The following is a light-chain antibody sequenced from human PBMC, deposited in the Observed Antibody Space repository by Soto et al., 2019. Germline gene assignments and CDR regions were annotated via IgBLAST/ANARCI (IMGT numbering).Light chain of an antibody. CDR2: DAS. V-gene: IGKV1-5*01. J-gene: IGKJ2*01. Sequence: DIQMTQSPSTLSASVGDRVTITCRASQSINGWLAWYQQKPGKAPKLLIYDASILQSGVPSRFSGSRSGTEFTLTITSLQPDDFATYYCQHYNTCLFGQGTKLEI. CDR1: QSINGW. CDR3: QHYNTCL.